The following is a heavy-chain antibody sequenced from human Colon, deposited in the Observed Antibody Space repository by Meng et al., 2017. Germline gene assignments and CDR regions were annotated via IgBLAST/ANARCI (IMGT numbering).Heavy chain of an antibody. D-gene: IGHD4-17*01. J-gene: IGHJ5*02. CDR3: ARVNGDFDEAWLDP. Sequence: SETLSLTCTVSGGSVSSGSHYWSWIRQPPGKGLEWIGYIYYTGNTNYNPSLTSRVTMSVDTSKNQISLHLTSVTAADTAIYYCARVNGDFDEAWLDPWGQGTLVTVSS. CDR1: GGSVSSGSHY. V-gene: IGHV4-61*01. CDR2: IYYTGNT.